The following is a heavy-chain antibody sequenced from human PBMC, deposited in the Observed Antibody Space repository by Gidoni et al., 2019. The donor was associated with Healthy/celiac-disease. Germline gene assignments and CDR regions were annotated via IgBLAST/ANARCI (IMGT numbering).Heavy chain of an antibody. D-gene: IGHD6-19*01. V-gene: IGHV3-66*02. CDR2: IYSGGST. J-gene: IGHJ4*02. Sequence: EVQLVESGGGWVQPGGSLSLSCAASAFTVSSNYMSWVRQAPGKGLEWVSVIYSGGSTYYADAVKGRFTISRDNSKNTLYLQMNSLRAEDTAVYYCAVEGYSSGWGGYWGQGTLVTVSS. CDR3: AVEGYSSGWGGY. CDR1: AFTVSSNY.